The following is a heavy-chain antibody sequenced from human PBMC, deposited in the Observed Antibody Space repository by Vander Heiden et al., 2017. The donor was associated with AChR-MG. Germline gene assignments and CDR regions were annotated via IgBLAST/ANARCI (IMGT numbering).Heavy chain of an antibody. CDR2: ISGGGGST. J-gene: IGHJ4*02. Sequence: EVQLLESGGGLVQPGGSLRLACADSGFTFSSYAMTWVRQAPGKGLKWVSAISGGGGSTYYADSVKGRFTISRDNSKNTLYLQMNSLRAEDTAVYYCAKRYSSGWSFDSWGQGTLVTVSS. CDR3: AKRYSSGWSFDS. CDR1: GFTFSSYA. D-gene: IGHD6-19*01. V-gene: IGHV3-23*01.